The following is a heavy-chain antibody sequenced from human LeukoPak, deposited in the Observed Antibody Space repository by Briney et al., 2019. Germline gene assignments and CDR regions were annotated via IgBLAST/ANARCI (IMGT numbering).Heavy chain of an antibody. CDR2: ITYSGST. CDR1: GGSISSSSYY. D-gene: IGHD2-21*02. J-gene: IGHJ4*02. Sequence: SETLSLTCTVSGGSISSSSYYWGWIRQPPGKGLEWIGYITYSGSTSYNPSLKSRVTISVDTTKKQFSLNLRSVTAADTAVYYCATESGTAWLHYWGQGTLVTVSS. V-gene: IGHV4-61*01. CDR3: ATESGTAWLHY.